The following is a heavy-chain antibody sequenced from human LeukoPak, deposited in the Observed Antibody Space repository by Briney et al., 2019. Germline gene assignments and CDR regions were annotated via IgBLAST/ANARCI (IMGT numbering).Heavy chain of an antibody. CDR3: ARGALLWFGETNYGMDV. CDR1: GYTFTSYD. CDR2: MNPNSGNT. Sequence: ASVKVSCKASGYTFTSYDINWVRQATGHGLEWMGWMNPNSGNTGYAQKFQGRVTMTRNTSISTAYMELSSLRSEDTAVYYCARGALLWFGETNYGMDVWGQGTTVTVSS. D-gene: IGHD3-10*01. J-gene: IGHJ6*02. V-gene: IGHV1-8*01.